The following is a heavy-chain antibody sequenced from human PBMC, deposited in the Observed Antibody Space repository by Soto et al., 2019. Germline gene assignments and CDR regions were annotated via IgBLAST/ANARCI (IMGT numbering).Heavy chain of an antibody. D-gene: IGHD2-21*02. J-gene: IGHJ4*02. CDR1: GFTLSSYG. V-gene: IGHV3-30*18. CDR3: AKARRSYCGGDCYSSRYYFDY. Sequence: GGSLRLSCAASGFTLSSYGMHWVRQAPGKGLEWVAVISYDGSNKYYADSVKGRFTISRDNSKNTLYLQMNSLRAEDTAVYYCAKARRSYCGGDCYSSRYYFDYWGQGTLVTVSS. CDR2: ISYDGSNK.